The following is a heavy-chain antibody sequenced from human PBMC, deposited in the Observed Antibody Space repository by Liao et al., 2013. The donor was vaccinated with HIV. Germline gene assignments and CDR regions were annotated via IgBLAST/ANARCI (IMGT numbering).Heavy chain of an antibody. CDR3: AREVGYYYYYMDV. Sequence: QVQLQESGPGLVKPSETLSLTCTVSGASMSGNYWGWIRQAPGKGLEWIGHIYNSGSTNYDPSLKSRVTISVDTSKNQFSLKLSSVTAADTAVYYCAREVGYYYYYMDVWGKGTTVTVSS. V-gene: IGHV4-4*08. CDR2: IYNSGST. D-gene: IGHD2-15*01. J-gene: IGHJ6*03. CDR1: GASMSGNY.